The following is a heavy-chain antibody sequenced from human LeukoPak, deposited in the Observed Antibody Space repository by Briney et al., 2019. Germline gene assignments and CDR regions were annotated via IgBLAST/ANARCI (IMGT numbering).Heavy chain of an antibody. CDR3: ARVGYSSSGNYYNDRGAFDY. J-gene: IGHJ4*02. Sequence: PSGTLSLTCAVSGGSISSSNWWNWVRQPPGKGLEWIGEIYLSGRTTYSPSLKSRATISVDTSKNQFSLKLSSVTAADTAVYYCARVGYSSSGNYYNDRGAFDYWGQGTLVTVSS. CDR1: GGSISSSNW. V-gene: IGHV4-4*02. CDR2: IYLSGRT. D-gene: IGHD3-10*01.